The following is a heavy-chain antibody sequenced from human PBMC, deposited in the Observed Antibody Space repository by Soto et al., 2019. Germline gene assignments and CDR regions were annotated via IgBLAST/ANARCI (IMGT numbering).Heavy chain of an antibody. CDR3: AGGAVALGCVDV. J-gene: IGHJ6*02. Sequence: EVQLVESGGGLVQPGGSLRLSCAASGFTFSSYEMNWVRQAPGKGLEWVSYISSSGSTIYYADSVKGRFTISRDNAKNSLYLQMNSLRAEDTAVYYCAGGAVALGCVDVWGQGTTVTVSS. CDR2: ISSSGSTI. CDR1: GFTFSSYE. D-gene: IGHD6-19*01. V-gene: IGHV3-48*03.